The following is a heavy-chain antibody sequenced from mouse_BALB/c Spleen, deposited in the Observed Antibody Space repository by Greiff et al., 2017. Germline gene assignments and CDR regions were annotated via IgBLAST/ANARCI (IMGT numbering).Heavy chain of an antibody. CDR2: IDPETGGT. J-gene: IGHJ3*01. D-gene: IGHD4-1*01. Sequence: QVQLQQSGAELVRPGASVTLSCKASGYTFTDYEMHWVKQTPVHGLEWIGAIDPETGGTAYNQKFKGKATLTADKSSSTAYMELRSLTSEDSAVYYCTRSSWDGAWFAYWGQGTLVTVSA. V-gene: IGHV1-15*01. CDR3: TRSSWDGAWFAY. CDR1: GYTFTDYE.